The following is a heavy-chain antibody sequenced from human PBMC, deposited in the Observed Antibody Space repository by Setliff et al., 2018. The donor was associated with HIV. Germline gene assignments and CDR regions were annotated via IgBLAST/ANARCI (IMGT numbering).Heavy chain of an antibody. D-gene: IGHD1-26*01. CDR1: GGSFSSYY. J-gene: IGHJ4*02. CDR2: INHSGST. CDR3: ARGESWAWELHAV. Sequence: SETLSLTCAVYGGSFSSYYWIWIRQPPGKGLEWIGEINHSGSTNYNPSLKSRVTISVDTSKNQFSLRLSSVTAADTAVYYCARGESWAWELHAVWGQGTLVTVS. V-gene: IGHV4-34*01.